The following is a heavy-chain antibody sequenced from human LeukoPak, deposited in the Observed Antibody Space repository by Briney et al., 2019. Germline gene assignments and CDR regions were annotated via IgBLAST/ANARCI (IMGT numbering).Heavy chain of an antibody. D-gene: IGHD2-21*02. CDR2: ISGSGGST. CDR3: AKDSHIVMVTAIDH. J-gene: IGHJ5*02. V-gene: IGHV3-23*01. Sequence: GGSLRLSCAASGFTFSSYAMSWVRQAPEKGLEWASAISGSGGSTYYADSVKGRFTISRDNSKNTLYLQMNSLRAEDTAVYYCAKDSHIVMVTAIDHWGQGTLVTVSS. CDR1: GFTFSSYA.